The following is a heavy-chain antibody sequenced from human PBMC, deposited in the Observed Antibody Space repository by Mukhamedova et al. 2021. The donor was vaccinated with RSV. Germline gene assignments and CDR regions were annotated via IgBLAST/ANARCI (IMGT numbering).Heavy chain of an antibody. CDR3: AKDLYRRHYNNNYFDY. Sequence: VSAITGSGGSTYYADSVKGRFTISRDNPKNTLYLQMNSLRAEDTAVYYCAKDLYRRHYNNNYFDYWGQGTLVTVSS. V-gene: IGHV3-23*01. J-gene: IGHJ4*02. D-gene: IGHD1-1*01. CDR2: ITGSGGST.